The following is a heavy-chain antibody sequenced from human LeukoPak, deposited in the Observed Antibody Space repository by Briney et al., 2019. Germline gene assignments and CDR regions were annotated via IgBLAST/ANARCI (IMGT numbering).Heavy chain of an antibody. Sequence: SETLSLTCSVSGGSVISGSYFWSWIRQPPGKGLEWIGYFFYTGSTNYNPSLKSRVTISVDTSKNYFSLKLRSVTAADTAVYFCARGYGIAAADRFDPWGQGTLVTVSS. CDR1: GGSVISGSYF. V-gene: IGHV4-61*03. CDR2: FFYTGST. CDR3: ARGYGIAAADRFDP. D-gene: IGHD6-13*01. J-gene: IGHJ5*02.